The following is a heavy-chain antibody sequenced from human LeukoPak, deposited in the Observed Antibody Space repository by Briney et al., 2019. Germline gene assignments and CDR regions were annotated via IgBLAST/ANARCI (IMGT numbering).Heavy chain of an antibody. CDR3: ARGLIVVVPAAMTGGLGWFDP. J-gene: IGHJ5*02. D-gene: IGHD2-2*01. V-gene: IGHV3-21*01. CDR2: ISGSSSYI. Sequence: GGSLRLSCAGSGFTFSSYNMNWVRQAPGKGLEWVSSISGSSSYIYYADSVKGRFTISRGNAKNSLYLQMNSLRAEDTAVYYCARGLIVVVPAAMTGGLGWFDPWGQGTLVTVSS. CDR1: GFTFSSYN.